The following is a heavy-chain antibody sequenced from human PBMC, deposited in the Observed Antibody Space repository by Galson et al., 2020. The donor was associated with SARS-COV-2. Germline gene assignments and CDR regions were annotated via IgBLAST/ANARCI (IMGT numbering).Heavy chain of an antibody. J-gene: IGHJ4*02. CDR1: GFTFDDYA. Sequence: GGSLRLSCAASGFTFDDYAMHWVRQAPGKGLEWVSLISGDGGSTYYADSVKGRFTISRDNSKNSLYLQMNSLRTEDTALYYCAKDTYYYDSSGPSIDYWGQGTLVTVSS. V-gene: IGHV3-43*02. CDR2: ISGDGGST. D-gene: IGHD3-22*01. CDR3: AKDTYYYDSSGPSIDY.